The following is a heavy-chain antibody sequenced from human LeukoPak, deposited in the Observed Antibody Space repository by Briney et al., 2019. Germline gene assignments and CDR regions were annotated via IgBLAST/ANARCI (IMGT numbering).Heavy chain of an antibody. Sequence: PGRSLRLSCAASGFTFSSYGMHWVRQAPGKGLEWVAVIWYDGSNKYYADSVKGRFTISRDNAKSSLYLQLNSLRAEDTAMYYCAKYLSRAFDCWGQGSMITVSS. J-gene: IGHJ4*02. CDR3: AKYLSRAFDC. CDR1: GFTFSSYG. D-gene: IGHD3-10*01. V-gene: IGHV3-33*03. CDR2: IWYDGSNK.